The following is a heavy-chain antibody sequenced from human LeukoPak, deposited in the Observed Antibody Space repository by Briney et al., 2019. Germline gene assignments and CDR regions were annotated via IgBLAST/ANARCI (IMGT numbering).Heavy chain of an antibody. D-gene: IGHD3-22*01. Sequence: PSETLSLTCAVSGRSMSSSHWWSWVRQSPDKGLEWIGEIDHSGKTNYNASLKSRVTVSVDKSKNTFSPKMTSVTAADTAIYYCATDYFKYNDGSGPFEYWGQGTLVTVST. CDR3: ATDYFKYNDGSGPFEY. J-gene: IGHJ4*02. CDR2: IDHSGKT. V-gene: IGHV4-4*02. CDR1: GRSMSSSHW.